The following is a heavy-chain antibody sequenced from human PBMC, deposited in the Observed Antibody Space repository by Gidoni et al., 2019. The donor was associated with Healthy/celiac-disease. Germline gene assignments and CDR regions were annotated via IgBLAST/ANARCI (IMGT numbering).Heavy chain of an antibody. CDR2: INPNSGNT. V-gene: IGHV1-8*01. CDR1: GYTFTSYD. D-gene: IGHD4-17*01. J-gene: IGHJ4*02. Sequence: QVQLVQSGAEVKKPGASVKVSCKASGYTFTSYDISWVRQATGHGLEWMGWINPNSGNTGYAQKFQGRVTMTRYTSISTAYMELSSLSSEDTAVYYCARHYGCTDYWGQGTLVTVSS. CDR3: ARHYGCTDY.